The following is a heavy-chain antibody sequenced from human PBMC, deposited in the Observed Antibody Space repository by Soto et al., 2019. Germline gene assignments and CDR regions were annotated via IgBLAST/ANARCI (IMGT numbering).Heavy chain of an antibody. D-gene: IGHD3-10*01. CDR3: AKDFTGDLSIDY. V-gene: IGHV3-30*18. Sequence: QVQLVESGGGVVQPGRSLRLSCAASGFTFNSYGIHWVRQAPGKGLEWVVVISYDGSNKYYADSVKGRFTISRDNSKDTVYLQMNSLRAEDTAVYYCAKDFTGDLSIDYWGQGTLVTVSS. CDR1: GFTFNSYG. J-gene: IGHJ4*02. CDR2: ISYDGSNK.